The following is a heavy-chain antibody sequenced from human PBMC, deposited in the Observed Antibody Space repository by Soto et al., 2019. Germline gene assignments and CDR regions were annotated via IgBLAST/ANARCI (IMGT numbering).Heavy chain of an antibody. J-gene: IGHJ4*02. V-gene: IGHV4-39*01. D-gene: IGHD2-2*01. Sequence: PSETLSLTCTVSGGSISSSSYYWGWIRQPPGKGLEWIGSIYYSGSTYYKPSLKSRVTISVDTSKNQFSLKLSSVTAADTAVYYCARSISGYCSSTSCHTDNWGQGTPVPVSS. CDR3: ARSISGYCSSTSCHTDN. CDR1: GGSISSSSYY. CDR2: IYYSGST.